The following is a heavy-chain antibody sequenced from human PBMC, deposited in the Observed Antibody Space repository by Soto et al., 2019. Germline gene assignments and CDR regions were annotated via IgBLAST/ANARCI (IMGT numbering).Heavy chain of an antibody. CDR1: GFTFSSYW. V-gene: IGHV3-74*01. D-gene: IGHD6-19*01. J-gene: IGHJ4*02. CDR3: AIGERYSRGLLKY. Sequence: EVQLVESGGGLVQPGGSLRLSCAASGFTFSSYWMHWVRQAPGKGLVWVSRINSDGSSTSYADSVKGRFTISRDNAKNTLYLQTNSLRAEDTAVDDGAIGERYSRGLLKYWGQGTLGTFSS. CDR2: INSDGSST.